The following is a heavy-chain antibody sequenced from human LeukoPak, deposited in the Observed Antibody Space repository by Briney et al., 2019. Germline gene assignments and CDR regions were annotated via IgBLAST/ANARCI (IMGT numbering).Heavy chain of an antibody. J-gene: IGHJ4*02. CDR2: IHHRGTT. V-gene: IGHV4-39*07. Sequence: SETLSLTCIVSGGSISTNTYYWGWIRLPPGKGLEWIGEIHHRGTTYYNPSLRSRVTISVDTSKNQFSLRLTSVTAADTAVYYCARVTYNGCRHFDYWGQGNLVTVS. CDR1: GGSISTNTYY. CDR3: ARVTYNGCRHFDY. D-gene: IGHD3-10*01.